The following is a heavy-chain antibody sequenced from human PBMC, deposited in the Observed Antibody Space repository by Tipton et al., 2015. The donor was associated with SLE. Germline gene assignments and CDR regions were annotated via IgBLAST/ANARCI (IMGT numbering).Heavy chain of an antibody. V-gene: IGHV3-53*01. CDR1: GFPVNRKY. D-gene: IGHD1-26*01. CDR3: AILLGVPA. Sequence: SLRLSCAASGFPVNRKYMTWVRQAPGKGLEWVSVMYSDGSKYYSGSVKGRFTISRDNSENTVYLQMNSLNIGDTAVYYCAILLGVPAWGQGTLVTVSS. CDR2: MYSDGSK. J-gene: IGHJ5*02.